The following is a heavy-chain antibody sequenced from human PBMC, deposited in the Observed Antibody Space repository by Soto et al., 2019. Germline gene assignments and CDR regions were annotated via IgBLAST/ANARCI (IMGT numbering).Heavy chain of an antibody. D-gene: IGHD3-9*01. CDR3: ARDRPIRYFDWTRGDNWFDP. V-gene: IGHV4-34*01. J-gene: IGHJ5*02. CDR1: GGSFSGYY. CDR2: INHSGST. Sequence: ASETLSLTCAVYGGSFSGYYWSWIRQPPGKGLKWIGEINHSGSTNYNPSLKSRVTISVDTSKNQFSLKLSSVTAADTAVYYCARDRPIRYFDWTRGDNWFDPWGQGTLVTVSS.